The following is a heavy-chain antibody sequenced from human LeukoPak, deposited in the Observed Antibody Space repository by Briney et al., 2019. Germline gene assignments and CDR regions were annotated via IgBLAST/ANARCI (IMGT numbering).Heavy chain of an antibody. Sequence: SETLSLTCTVSGGSISSSSYYWGWIRQPPGKGLEWIGNIYYSGSTYYNPSLKSRVTISLDTSKNQFSLKLSSVTAADTAVYYCARRDIAARLNWFDPWGQGTLVTVSS. CDR3: ARRDIAARLNWFDP. CDR1: GGSISSSSYY. J-gene: IGHJ5*02. V-gene: IGHV4-39*01. CDR2: IYYSGST. D-gene: IGHD6-6*01.